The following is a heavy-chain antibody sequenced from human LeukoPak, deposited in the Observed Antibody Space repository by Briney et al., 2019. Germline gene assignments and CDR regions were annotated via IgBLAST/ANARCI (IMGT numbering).Heavy chain of an antibody. CDR1: GGSIRSADYY. D-gene: IGHD3-22*01. V-gene: IGHV4-61*08. CDR2: IYYSGST. Sequence: SETLSLTCTVSGGSIRSADYYWSWIRQPPGKGLEWIGYIYYSGSTNYNPSLKSRVTISVDTSKNQFSLKLSSVTAADTAVYYCAGAPRYYDSSGIFDYWGQGTLVTVSS. J-gene: IGHJ4*02. CDR3: AGAPRYYDSSGIFDY.